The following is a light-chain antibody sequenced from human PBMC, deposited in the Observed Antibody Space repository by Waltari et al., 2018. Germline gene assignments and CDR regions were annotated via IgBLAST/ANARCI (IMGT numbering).Light chain of an antibody. V-gene: IGKV3-11*01. CDR2: DAS. CDR3: QQRSDGPLP. CDR1: QSVRSY. Sequence: EIVLTQSPATLSLSPGERATLSCRASQSVRSYLACYQQKLGQAPRLLIYDASNRATGIPARFSGSGAGTDFTFTSSSLEPEDFAVYYCQQRSDGPLPLGGGTKVEIK. J-gene: IGKJ4*01.